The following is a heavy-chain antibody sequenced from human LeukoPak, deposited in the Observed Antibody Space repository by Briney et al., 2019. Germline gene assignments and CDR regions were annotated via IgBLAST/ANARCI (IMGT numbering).Heavy chain of an antibody. CDR1: GGSFSGYY. Sequence: SETLSLTCAVYGGSFSGYYWSLIRQPPGKGLEWIGEINHSGSTNYNPSLKSRVTISVDTSKNQFSLKLSSVTAADTAVYYCTRGGYCSGGRCLGYYYYYYYMDVWGKGTTVTVSS. CDR2: INHSGST. D-gene: IGHD2-15*01. CDR3: TRGGYCSGGRCLGYYYYYYYMDV. V-gene: IGHV4-34*01. J-gene: IGHJ6*03.